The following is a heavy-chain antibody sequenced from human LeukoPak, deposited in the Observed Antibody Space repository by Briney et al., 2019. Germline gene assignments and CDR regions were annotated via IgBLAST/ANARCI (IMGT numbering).Heavy chain of an antibody. CDR3: AKDTGRPIAVAATTFDY. CDR2: ISGSGGST. J-gene: IGHJ4*02. D-gene: IGHD6-19*01. Sequence: GGSLRLSCTASGFTFSSYAMSWVRQAPGEGLEWVSAISGSGGSTYYADSVKGRFTISRDNSKNTLYLQMNSLRAEDTAVYYCAKDTGRPIAVAATTFDYWGQGTLVTVSS. CDR1: GFTFSSYA. V-gene: IGHV3-23*01.